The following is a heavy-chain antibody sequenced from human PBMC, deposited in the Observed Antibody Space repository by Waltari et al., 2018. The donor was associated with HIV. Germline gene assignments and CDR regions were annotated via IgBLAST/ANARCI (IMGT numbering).Heavy chain of an antibody. CDR1: GCSIRRRRYY. D-gene: IGHD3-3*01. Sequence: QLQLQESGPGLVKPSETLSLTCTVPGCSIRRRRYYCGWLRQPPGKGLEWSGSIYYSGSTYYNPSLKSRVTISVDTSKNQFSLKLSSVTAADTAVYYCARDTALTISYYYYYGMDVWGQGTTVTVSS. CDR2: IYYSGST. CDR3: ARDTALTISYYYYYGMDV. J-gene: IGHJ6*02. V-gene: IGHV4-39*07.